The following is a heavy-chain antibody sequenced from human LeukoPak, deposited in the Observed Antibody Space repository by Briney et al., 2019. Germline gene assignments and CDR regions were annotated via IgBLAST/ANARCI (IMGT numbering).Heavy chain of an antibody. J-gene: IGHJ6*02. CDR1: GFISSTYS. Sequence: GGSLRLPCAASGFISSTYSMNWVRQAPGKGLEWVSQISGNSVTRYYADSVKGRFTISRDNVKNSLYLQMNSLRDEDTAVYYCARYFGDPQGMDVWGQGTTVTVSS. CDR3: ARYFGDPQGMDV. V-gene: IGHV3-48*02. CDR2: ISGNSVTR. D-gene: IGHD3-10*01.